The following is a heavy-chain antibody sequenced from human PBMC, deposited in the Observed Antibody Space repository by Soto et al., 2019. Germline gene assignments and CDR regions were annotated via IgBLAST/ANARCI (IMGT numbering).Heavy chain of an antibody. CDR2: INPNSGGT. CDR3: ARDRGGHAFDI. J-gene: IGHJ3*02. Sequence: ASVKVSCKASGYTFTGYYMHWVRQAPGQRLEWMGWINPNSGGTNYAQKFQGWVTMTRDTSISTAYMELSRLRSDDTAVYYCARDRGGHAFDIWGQGTMVTVSS. CDR1: GYTFTGYY. V-gene: IGHV1-2*04. D-gene: IGHD3-10*01.